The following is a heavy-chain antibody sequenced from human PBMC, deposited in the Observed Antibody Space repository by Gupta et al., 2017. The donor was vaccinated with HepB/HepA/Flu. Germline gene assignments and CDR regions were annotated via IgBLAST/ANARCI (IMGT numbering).Heavy chain of an antibody. J-gene: IGHJ4*02. CDR3: TTLEGGRAGTTGGQNVD. CDR1: GFTFSTAW. CDR2: IKSKSDGETT. Sequence: EVQLVESGGGLVKPGGSLRLSCAASGFTFSTAWMSWVRQAPGKGLEWVGRIKSKSDGETTHYAAPVSARFSISRDDSKNILYLQMNSLKTEDTAFYYCTTLEGGRAGTTGGQNVDWGQGTLVTVFS. D-gene: IGHD1-7*01. V-gene: IGHV3-15*01.